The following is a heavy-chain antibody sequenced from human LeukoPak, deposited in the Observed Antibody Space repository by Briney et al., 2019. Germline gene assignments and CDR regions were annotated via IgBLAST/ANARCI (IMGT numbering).Heavy chain of an antibody. CDR2: IYHSGRT. CDR1: GYSLSIGYY. CDR3: ARRATVVTAGWYYFDY. D-gene: IGHD4-23*01. J-gene: IGHJ4*02. Sequence: SETLSLTCAVSGYSLSIGYYWGWTRQPPGKGLDWIGTIYHSGRTYYNPSHKRRVTISVDMSKNQYSLKLSSVTAADTAVYYCARRATVVTAGWYYFDYWGQGTLVTVSS. V-gene: IGHV4-38-2*01.